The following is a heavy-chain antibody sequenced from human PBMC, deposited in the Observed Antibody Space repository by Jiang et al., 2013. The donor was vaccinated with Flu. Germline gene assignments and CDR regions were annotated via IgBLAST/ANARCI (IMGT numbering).Heavy chain of an antibody. V-gene: IGHV1-69-2*01. Sequence: GAEVKKPGASVKVSCKASGYTFTDFYVHWVQQAPGKGLEWVGFVDPEDGETKYAEKFQGRVTITADTSTDTAYMELSSLRSEDTAVFYCATRRSGGSYLSRWGQGNPGHRLL. J-gene: IGHJ4*02. CDR2: VDPEDGET. CDR1: GYTFTDFY. CDR3: ATRRSGGSYLSR. D-gene: IGHD1-26*01.